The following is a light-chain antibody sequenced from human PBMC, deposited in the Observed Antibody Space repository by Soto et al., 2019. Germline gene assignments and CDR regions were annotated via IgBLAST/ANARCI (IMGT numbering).Light chain of an antibody. Sequence: EIVMTQSPATLSVSPGERATLSCRASQSVSSNLAWYQQKPGQAPRLLIYGASTRATGIPARFSGSESWTEFTLTISSLQSEDFAVYYCQQYNNWPPYTFGQGTKLEIK. V-gene: IGKV3-15*01. J-gene: IGKJ2*01. CDR2: GAS. CDR1: QSVSSN. CDR3: QQYNNWPPYT.